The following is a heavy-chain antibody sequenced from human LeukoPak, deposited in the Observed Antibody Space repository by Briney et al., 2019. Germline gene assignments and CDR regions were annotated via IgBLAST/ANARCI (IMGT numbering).Heavy chain of an antibody. J-gene: IGHJ4*02. CDR3: AKGRDGYNSCGY. Sequence: AGGSLRLSCAASGFTFSSYAMSWVRQAPGKGLEWVSAISGSGTGTYYADSVKGRFTISRDNSKNTLYLQTNSLRAEDTAVYYCAKGRDGYNSCGYWGQGTLVTVSS. CDR1: GFTFSSYA. CDR2: ISGSGTGT. D-gene: IGHD5-24*01. V-gene: IGHV3-23*01.